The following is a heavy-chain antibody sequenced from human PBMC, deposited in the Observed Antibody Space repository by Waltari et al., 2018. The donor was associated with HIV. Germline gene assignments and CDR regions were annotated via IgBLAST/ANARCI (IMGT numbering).Heavy chain of an antibody. D-gene: IGHD5-18*01. CDR1: GCTSSSYG. V-gene: IGHV3-30*18. CDR2: ISYDGSNK. CDR3: AKPAAMASYGMDV. J-gene: IGHJ6*02. Sequence: QVQLVASGGGVVQPGRSVRLSSAASGCTSSSYGMHWVRQAPGKGLEWVAVISYDGSNKYYADSVKGRFTISRDNSKNTLYLQMNSLRAEDTAVYYCAKPAAMASYGMDVWGQGTTVTVSS.